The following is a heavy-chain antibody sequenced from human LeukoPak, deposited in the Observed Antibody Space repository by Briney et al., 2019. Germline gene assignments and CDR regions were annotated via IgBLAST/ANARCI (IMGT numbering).Heavy chain of an antibody. CDR2: ISSSGITI. Sequence: GGSLRLSCAASGFLFSSFEVNWVRQAPGKGLEWVSYISSSGITIYYADSVKSRFTISRDNAKNSLYLQMNSLRAEDTAVYYCAREMGGYPFDYWGQGTLVTVSS. V-gene: IGHV3-48*03. D-gene: IGHD5-12*01. CDR3: AREMGGYPFDY. CDR1: GFLFSSFE. J-gene: IGHJ4*02.